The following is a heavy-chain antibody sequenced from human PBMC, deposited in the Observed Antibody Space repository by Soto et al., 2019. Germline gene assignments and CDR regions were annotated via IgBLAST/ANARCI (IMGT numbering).Heavy chain of an antibody. CDR2: ISYDGSNK. J-gene: IGHJ6*02. Sequence: QVQLVESGGGVVQPGRSLRLSCADSGFTFSSYGMQWVRQAPGKGLEWVAVISYDGSNKYYADSVKGRFTISRDYSKDAQYLQRNSLRAEDTAVYYCSNYHAYISSSGGNGMAVWCQGTTVTVSS. CDR3: SNYHAYISSSGGNGMAV. V-gene: IGHV3-30*18. CDR1: GFTFSSYG. D-gene: IGHD6-6*01.